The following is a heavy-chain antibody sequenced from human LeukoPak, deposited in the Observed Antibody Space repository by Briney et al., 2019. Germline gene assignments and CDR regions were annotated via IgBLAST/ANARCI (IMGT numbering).Heavy chain of an antibody. Sequence: GGSLRLSCAVSGLTFSTYSMTWVRQGPGKGLEWVSSIYNSGAKIFYADSVKGRFTIPRDNSKNMLYLQMNSLRVEDTAVYYCAKDVAPDSGWDLDYWGQGTLVTVSS. CDR1: GLTFSTYS. D-gene: IGHD6-19*01. CDR3: AKDVAPDSGWDLDY. J-gene: IGHJ4*02. V-gene: IGHV3-23*01. CDR2: IYNSGAKI.